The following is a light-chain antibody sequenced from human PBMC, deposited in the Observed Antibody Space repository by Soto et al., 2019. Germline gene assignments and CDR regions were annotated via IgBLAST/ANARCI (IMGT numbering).Light chain of an antibody. J-gene: IGKJ1*01. CDR1: QSVGIY. V-gene: IGKV3-11*01. CDR3: QQRSKWPPS. Sequence: EILLTQSPATLSLSPGEGATLSCRASQSVGIYLAWYQQKPGQAPSLLIYDASKRATGIPARFSGSGSDTDFTLAISGLEPEDFAIYYCQQRSKWPPSFGQGTKVEIK. CDR2: DAS.